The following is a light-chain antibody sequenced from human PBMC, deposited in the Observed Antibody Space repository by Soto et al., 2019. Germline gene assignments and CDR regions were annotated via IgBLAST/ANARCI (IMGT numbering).Light chain of an antibody. CDR3: FSYAGGNKV. J-gene: IGLJ1*01. Sequence: QSAPTQPPSASGSPGQSVTISCTGGSSDVGGYNSVSWYQQHPGKAPKLMIYEVTKRPSGVPDRFSGSKSGNTASLTVSGLQAEDEADYYCFSYAGGNKVFGTGTKLTVL. CDR2: EVT. CDR1: SSDVGGYNS. V-gene: IGLV2-8*01.